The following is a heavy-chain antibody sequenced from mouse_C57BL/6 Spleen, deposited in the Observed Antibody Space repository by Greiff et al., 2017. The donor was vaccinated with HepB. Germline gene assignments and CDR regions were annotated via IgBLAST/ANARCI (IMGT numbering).Heavy chain of an antibody. CDR1: GYTFTSYW. D-gene: IGHD1-1*01. Sequence: VQLQQSGAELVKPGASVKLSCKASGYTFTSYWMHWVKQRPGRGLEWIGRIDPNSGGTKYNEKFKCKATLTVDKPSSTAYMQLSSLTSEDSAVYECARGDYYGSSPYYYAMDYWGQGTSVTVSS. CDR3: ARGDYYGSSPYYYAMDY. J-gene: IGHJ4*01. V-gene: IGHV1-72*01. CDR2: IDPNSGGT.